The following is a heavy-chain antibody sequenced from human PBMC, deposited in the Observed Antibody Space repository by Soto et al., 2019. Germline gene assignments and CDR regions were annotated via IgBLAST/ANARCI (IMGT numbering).Heavy chain of an antibody. D-gene: IGHD2-15*01. CDR3: ARDKGLGYCSGGSCYSVYMDV. V-gene: IGHV3-53*04. CDR2: IYSGDST. CDR1: GFSVSTNY. Sequence: GGSLRLSCAASGFSVSTNYMSWVRRAPRKGLEWVSVIYSGDSTYYADSVKGRFTISRHNSENTLSLQMNSLRAEDTAVYYCARDKGLGYCSGGSCYSVYMDVWGKGTTVTVSS. J-gene: IGHJ6*03.